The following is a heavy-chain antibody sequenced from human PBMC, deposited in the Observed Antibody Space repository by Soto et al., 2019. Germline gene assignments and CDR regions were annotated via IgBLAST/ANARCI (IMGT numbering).Heavy chain of an antibody. CDR1: GYSISSGYY. CDR2: IYHSGST. D-gene: IGHD3-3*01. CDR3: ARDSGYYDLWSGYYSDYYYYGMDV. V-gene: IGHV4-38-2*02. J-gene: IGHJ6*02. Sequence: SETLSLTCAVSGYSISSGYYWGWIRQPPGKGLEWIGSIYHSGSTYYNPSLKSRVTISVDTSKNQFSLKLSSVTAADTAVYYCARDSGYYDLWSGYYSDYYYYGMDVWGQGTTVTVSS.